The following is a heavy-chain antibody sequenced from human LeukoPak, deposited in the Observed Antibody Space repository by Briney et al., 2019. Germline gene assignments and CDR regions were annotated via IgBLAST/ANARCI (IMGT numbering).Heavy chain of an antibody. J-gene: IGHJ5*02. CDR2: MNPNSGNT. CDR3: ARADDYGSGSYYIVSANWFDP. CDR1: GYTFTSYD. Sequence: GASVKVSCKASGYTFTSYDINWVRQATGQGLEWMGWMNPNSGNTGYAQKFQGRVTMTRNTSISTAYMELSSLRSEDTAVYYCARADDYGSGSYYIVSANWFDPWGQGTLVTVSS. V-gene: IGHV1-8*01. D-gene: IGHD3-10*01.